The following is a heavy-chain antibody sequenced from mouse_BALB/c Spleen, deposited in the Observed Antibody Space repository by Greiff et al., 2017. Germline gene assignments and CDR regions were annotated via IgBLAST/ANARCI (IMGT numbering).Heavy chain of an antibody. CDR3: ARDLDTWFAY. D-gene: IGHD3-3*01. J-gene: IGHJ3*01. CDR2: INSNGGST. Sequence: EVHLVESGGGLVKPGGSLKLSCAASGFTFSSYGMSWVRQTPDKRLELVATINSNGGSTYYPDSVKGRFTISRDNAKNTLYLQMSSLKSEDTAMYYCARDLDTWFAYWGQGTLVTVSA. CDR1: GFTFSSYG. V-gene: IGHV5-6-3*01.